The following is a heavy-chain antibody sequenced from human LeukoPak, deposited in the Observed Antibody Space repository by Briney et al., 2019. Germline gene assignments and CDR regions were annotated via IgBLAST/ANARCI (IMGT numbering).Heavy chain of an antibody. V-gene: IGHV5-51*01. CDR2: IYPGDSDT. Sequence: GESLKISCKASGYSYSFSNYWIGWVRQMPGQGLEWMGIIYPGDSDTRYSPSFQGQVTISADKSISTAYLQWSSLKASDTAMYYCARSVYDSSGYTIDYWGQGTLVTVSS. CDR1: GYSYSFSNYW. CDR3: ARSVYDSSGYTIDY. D-gene: IGHD3-22*01. J-gene: IGHJ4*02.